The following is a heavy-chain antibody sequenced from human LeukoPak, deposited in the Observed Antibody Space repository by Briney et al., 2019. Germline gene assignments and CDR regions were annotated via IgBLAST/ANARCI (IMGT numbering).Heavy chain of an antibody. D-gene: IGHD3-3*01. J-gene: IGHJ6*03. Sequence: QSGGSLRLSCAASGFTFSSYWMSWVRQAPGKGLEWVANIKQDGSEKYYVDSVKGRFTISRDNAKNSLYLQMNSLRAEDTAVYYCARLTYYDFWSGYPYYMDVWGKGTTVTVSS. CDR3: ARLTYYDFWSGYPYYMDV. CDR2: IKQDGSEK. V-gene: IGHV3-7*01. CDR1: GFTFSSYW.